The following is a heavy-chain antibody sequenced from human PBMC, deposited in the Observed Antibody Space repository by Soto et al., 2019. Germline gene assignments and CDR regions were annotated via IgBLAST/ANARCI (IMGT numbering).Heavy chain of an antibody. J-gene: IGHJ4*02. CDR3: ARDPSYYGSGSYYYFDY. D-gene: IGHD3-10*01. CDR2: IRNKENGYTI. V-gene: IGHV3-72*01. CDR1: GVPFSDHY. Sequence: PGGSLRLSCATSGVPFSDHYMDWVRQAPGKGPEWVGRIRNKENGYTIEYAESVKGRFTISRDNAKNSLYLQMSSLRAEDSAVYYCARDPSYYGSGSYYYFDYWGQGALVTVPQ.